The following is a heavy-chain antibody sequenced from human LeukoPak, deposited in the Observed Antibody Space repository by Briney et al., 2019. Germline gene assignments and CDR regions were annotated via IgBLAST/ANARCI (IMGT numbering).Heavy chain of an antibody. J-gene: IGHJ4*02. CDR3: ARPRGYNYGSLDY. D-gene: IGHD5-18*01. V-gene: IGHV5-51*01. Sequence: GESLKISCKGSGYSFTSYWIGGVRQMHGKGLEWMGIIYPGDSDTRYSPSFQGQVTISADRSISTVYLQWSSLKASDTAVYYCARPRGYNYGSLDYGGQGTLVTVSS. CDR2: IYPGDSDT. CDR1: GYSFTSYW.